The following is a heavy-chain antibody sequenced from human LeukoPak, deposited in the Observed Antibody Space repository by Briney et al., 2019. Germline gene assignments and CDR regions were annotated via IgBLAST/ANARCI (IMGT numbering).Heavy chain of an antibody. J-gene: IGHJ4*02. CDR2: ISNSGATT. CDR1: GFTFSSYG. CDR3: AKTSGWPYCFDC. V-gene: IGHV3-23*01. D-gene: IGHD6-19*01. Sequence: PGRSLRLSCAASGFTFSSYGMHWVRQAPGEGLEWVSGISNSGATTYYADSVKGRFTISRDNFKNTLYLQMNSLRADDTAVYYCAKTSGWPYCFDCWGQGTLVTVSS.